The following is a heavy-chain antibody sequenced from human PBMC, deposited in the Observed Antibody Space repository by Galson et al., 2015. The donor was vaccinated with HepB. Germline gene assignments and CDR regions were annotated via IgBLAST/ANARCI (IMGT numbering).Heavy chain of an antibody. D-gene: IGHD2-15*01. CDR1: GSTFTSYG. J-gene: IGHJ4*02. Sequence: SVKVSCKASGSTFTSYGISWVRQAPGQGLEWMGWISAYNGNTNYAQKLQGRVTMTTDTSTSTAYMELRSLRSDDTAVYYCARGRCSGGSCPFGYWGQGTLVTVSS. V-gene: IGHV1-18*04. CDR2: ISAYNGNT. CDR3: ARGRCSGGSCPFGY.